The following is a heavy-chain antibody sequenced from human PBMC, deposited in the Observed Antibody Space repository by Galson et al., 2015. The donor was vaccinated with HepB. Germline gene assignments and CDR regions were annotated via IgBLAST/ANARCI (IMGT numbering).Heavy chain of an antibody. CDR1: GFTFRPYS. CDR2: MSYDGNNK. Sequence: SLRLSCAASGFTFRPYSLNWVRKAPGKGLEWVAIMSYDGNNKHHADSVKGRFTISRDNSKKTLYLQMNSLRAEDTAVYYCARATQIEGFIEYWGQGTLVTVSS. CDR3: ARATQIEGFIEY. V-gene: IGHV3-30*03. J-gene: IGHJ4*02.